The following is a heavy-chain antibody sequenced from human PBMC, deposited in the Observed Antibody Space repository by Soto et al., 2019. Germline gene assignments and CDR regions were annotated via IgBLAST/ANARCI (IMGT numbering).Heavy chain of an antibody. V-gene: IGHV3-30*18. Sequence: GGSLRLSCAASGFTCNIYGVHWVRQAPDKGLEWVALISYDGSNQYYADSVKGRFTISRDNSKNTLFLQMNSLRADDTAVYYCAKDQASGQGSFDSWGQGT. CDR1: GFTCNIYG. CDR3: AKDQASGQGSFDS. J-gene: IGHJ4*02. CDR2: ISYDGSNQ.